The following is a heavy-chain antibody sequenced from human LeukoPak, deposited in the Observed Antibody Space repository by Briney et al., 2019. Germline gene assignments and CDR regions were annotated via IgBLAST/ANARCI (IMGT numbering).Heavy chain of an antibody. V-gene: IGHV1-18*01. Sequence: GASVKVSCKASGYTFTSYGISWVRQAPGQGLEWMGWISAYNGNTNYAQKLQGRVTMTTDTSTSTAYMELRSLRSDDTAVYYCARHARSSSSSLVYYMDVWGKGTTVTVSS. CDR3: ARHARSSSSSLVYYMDV. D-gene: IGHD6-6*01. CDR1: GYTFTSYG. J-gene: IGHJ6*03. CDR2: ISAYNGNT.